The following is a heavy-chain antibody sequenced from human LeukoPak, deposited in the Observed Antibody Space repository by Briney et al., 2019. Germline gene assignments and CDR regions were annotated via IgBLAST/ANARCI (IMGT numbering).Heavy chain of an antibody. V-gene: IGHV3-21*01. CDR3: ARVSGYDSSGYYADY. CDR2: ISSSSSYI. CDR1: GFTFSSYS. J-gene: IGHJ4*02. D-gene: IGHD3-22*01. Sequence: GGSLRLSCAASGFTFSSYSMNWVRQAPGKGLGWVSSISSSSSYIYYADSVKGRFTISRDNAKNSLYLQMNRLRAEDTAVYYCARVSGYDSSGYYADYWGQGTLVTVSS.